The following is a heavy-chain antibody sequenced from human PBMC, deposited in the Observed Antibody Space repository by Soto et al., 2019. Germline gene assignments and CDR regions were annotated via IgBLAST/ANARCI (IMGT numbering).Heavy chain of an antibody. CDR2: ISAYNGNT. V-gene: IGHV1-18*01. Sequence: ASVKVSCKASGYTFTSYGISWVRQAPGQGLEWMGWISAYNGNTNYAQKLQGRVTMTTDTSTSTAYMELRSLRSDDTAVYYCARDIITMVRGVIPHYYYGMDVWGQGTTVTVSS. D-gene: IGHD3-10*01. J-gene: IGHJ6*02. CDR1: GYTFTSYG. CDR3: ARDIITMVRGVIPHYYYGMDV.